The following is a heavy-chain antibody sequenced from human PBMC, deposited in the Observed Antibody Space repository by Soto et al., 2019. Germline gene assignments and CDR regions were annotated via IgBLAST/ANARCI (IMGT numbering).Heavy chain of an antibody. Sequence: QVQLVQSGAEVKKPGSSVKVSCKASGGTFSSYTISWVRQAPGQGLEWMGRIIPILGIANYAQKFQGRVTITADKSTSTAYMELSSLRSEDTAVYYCARDQPDTLAHLSSGYPFDYWGQGTLVTVSS. CDR3: ARDQPDTLAHLSSGYPFDY. CDR2: IIPILGIA. V-gene: IGHV1-69*08. D-gene: IGHD3-22*01. J-gene: IGHJ4*02. CDR1: GGTFSSYT.